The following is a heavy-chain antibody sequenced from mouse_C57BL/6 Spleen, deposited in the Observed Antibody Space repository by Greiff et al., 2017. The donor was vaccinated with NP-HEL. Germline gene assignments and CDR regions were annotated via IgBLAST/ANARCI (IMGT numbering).Heavy chain of an antibody. V-gene: IGHV3-6*01. CDR1: GYSITSGYY. Sequence: EVHLVESGPGLVKPSQSLSLTCSVTGYSITSGYYWNWIRQFPGNKLEWMGYISYDGSNNYNPSLKNRISITRDTSKNQFFLKLNSVTTEDTATYYCAYDYDYFDYWGQGTTLTVSS. D-gene: IGHD2-4*01. CDR2: ISYDGSN. J-gene: IGHJ2*01. CDR3: AYDYDYFDY.